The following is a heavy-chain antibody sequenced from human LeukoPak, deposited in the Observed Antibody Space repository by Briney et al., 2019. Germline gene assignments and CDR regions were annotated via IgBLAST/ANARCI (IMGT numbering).Heavy chain of an antibody. V-gene: IGHV4-59*01. D-gene: IGHD5-24*01. Sequence: SETLSLTCTVSGGSISSYYWSWIRQPPGKGLEWMGYIYYSGSTNYNPSLKRRVTISVDTSKNQFSLQLSSVTAADTAVYYCARGDGYNYLWGAQYNWFDPWGQGTLVTVSS. J-gene: IGHJ5*02. CDR2: IYYSGST. CDR1: GGSISSYY. CDR3: ARGDGYNYLWGAQYNWFDP.